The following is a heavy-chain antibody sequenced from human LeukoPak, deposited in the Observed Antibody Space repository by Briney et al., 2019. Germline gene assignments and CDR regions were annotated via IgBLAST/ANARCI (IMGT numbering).Heavy chain of an antibody. CDR2: IKSDGSST. J-gene: IGHJ4*01. CDR3: VKDSSSGSYFDY. CDR1: GFTFSSYW. Sequence: PAGGSLRLSCAASGFTFSSYWMHWVRQAPGKGLVWVSRIKSDGSSTSYADSVKGRFTISRDNSRNTLHLQMSSLRVEDTAVYYCVKDSSSGSYFDYWGQEPWSPSPQ. D-gene: IGHD3-10*01. V-gene: IGHV3-74*01.